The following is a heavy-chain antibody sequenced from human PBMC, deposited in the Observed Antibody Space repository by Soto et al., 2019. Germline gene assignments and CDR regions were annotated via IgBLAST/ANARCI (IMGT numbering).Heavy chain of an antibody. Sequence: QITLKESGPALVKPTQTLTLTCTFSGFSLTTSGVGVGWMRQTPGKAPEWLALIYWDGDERYSPSLRSRLTITKDTAKNQVVLTLANIEPVDTGTYFCAHRVLRTFYGLVITTALYFDHWGQGALVTVSS. D-gene: IGHD3-9*01. CDR1: GFSLTTSGVG. V-gene: IGHV2-5*02. CDR2: IYWDGDE. J-gene: IGHJ4*02. CDR3: AHRVLRTFYGLVITTALYFDH.